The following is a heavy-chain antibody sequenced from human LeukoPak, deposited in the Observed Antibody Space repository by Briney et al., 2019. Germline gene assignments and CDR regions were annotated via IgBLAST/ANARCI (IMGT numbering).Heavy chain of an antibody. CDR2: IYYSGST. V-gene: IGHV4-31*03. Sequence: SETLTLTCTVSGGSISSGGYYWSWIRQHPGKGLEWIAYIYYSGSTYYNPSLKSRVTISVDTSKNQFSLKLSSVTAADTAVYYCARSQADYYGSGAIATPTFDYWGQGTLVTVSS. CDR3: ARSQADYYGSGAIATPTFDY. D-gene: IGHD3-10*01. J-gene: IGHJ4*02. CDR1: GGSISSGGYY.